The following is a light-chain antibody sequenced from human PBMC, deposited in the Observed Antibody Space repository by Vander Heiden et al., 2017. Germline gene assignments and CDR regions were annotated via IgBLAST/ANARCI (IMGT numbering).Light chain of an antibody. CDR3: QQSDITPKT. Sequence: DIQMTQSPSSLSASVGDRVTITCRASQSISSYLNWYQQKPGKAPKLLIYAASSLHSGVPSRFSGSGSGTDFTLTISSLQPEDFATYYCQQSDITPKTFGQGTKLEIK. CDR1: QSISSY. V-gene: IGKV1-39*01. J-gene: IGKJ2*01. CDR2: AAS.